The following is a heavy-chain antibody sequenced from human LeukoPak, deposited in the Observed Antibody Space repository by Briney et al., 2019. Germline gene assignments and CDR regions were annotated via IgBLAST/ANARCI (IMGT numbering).Heavy chain of an antibody. J-gene: IGHJ5*02. CDR1: GGSFSGYY. CDR2: INHSGST. V-gene: IGHV4-34*01. Sequence: SETLSLTCAVYGGSFSGYYWSWIRQPPGKGLEWIGEINHSGSTNYNPSLKSRVTISVDTSKNQFSLKLSSVTAADTAVYYCARDQSMITFGGVIVIPSGFDPWGQGTLVTVSS. D-gene: IGHD3-16*02. CDR3: ARDQSMITFGGVIVIPSGFDP.